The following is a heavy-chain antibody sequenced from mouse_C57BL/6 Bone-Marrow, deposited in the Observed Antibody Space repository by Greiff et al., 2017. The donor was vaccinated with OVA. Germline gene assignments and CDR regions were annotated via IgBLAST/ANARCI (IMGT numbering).Heavy chain of an antibody. V-gene: IGHV1-82*01. CDR2: IYPGDGDT. Sequence: QVHVKQSGPELVKPGASVKISCKASGYAFSSSWMNWVKQRPGKGLEWIGRIYPGDGDTNYNGKFKGKATLTADKSSSTAYMQLSSLTSEDSAVYFYARSKYDHDSDYYAMDYWGQGTSVTVSS. CDR3: ARSKYDHDSDYYAMDY. J-gene: IGHJ4*01. D-gene: IGHD2-4*01. CDR1: GYAFSSSW.